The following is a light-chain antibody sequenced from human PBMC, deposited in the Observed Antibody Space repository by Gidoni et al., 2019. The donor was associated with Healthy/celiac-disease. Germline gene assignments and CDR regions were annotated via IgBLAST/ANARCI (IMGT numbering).Light chain of an antibody. CDR1: QGIRSY. Sequence: DIQLTQSPSFLSASVGDRVTITCRASQGIRSYLAWYQQKAGKAPKLLIYAASTLQSGVPSRFSGSGSGTECTLTISSLQPEDFATYYCQQLNNYPRISFGPGTKVDIK. CDR3: QQLNNYPRIS. CDR2: AAS. V-gene: IGKV1-9*01. J-gene: IGKJ3*01.